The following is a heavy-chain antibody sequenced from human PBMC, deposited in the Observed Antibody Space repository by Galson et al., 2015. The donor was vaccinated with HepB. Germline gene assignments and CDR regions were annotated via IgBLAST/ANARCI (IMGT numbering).Heavy chain of an antibody. V-gene: IGHV1-69*04. CDR3: ASILPRDGDYVGFDY. CDR1: GGTFSSYA. CDR2: IIPILGIA. J-gene: IGHJ4*02. D-gene: IGHD4-17*01. Sequence: SVKVSCKASGGTFSSYAISWVRQAPGQGLEWMGRIIPILGIANYAQKFQGRVTITADKSTSTAYMELSSLRSEDTAVYYCASILPRDGDYVGFDYWGQGTLVTVSS.